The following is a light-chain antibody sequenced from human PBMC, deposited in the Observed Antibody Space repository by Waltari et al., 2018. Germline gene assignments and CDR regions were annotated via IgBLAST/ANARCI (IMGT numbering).Light chain of an antibody. J-gene: IGKJ2*01. V-gene: IGKV2-28*01. CDR2: LGS. CDR3: MQARQTPYT. Sequence: IVMTQSPLSLPVTPGEPASIPVRASQSLLHRNGYNYLDWYLQKPGQSPQLLIYLGSTRASGVPDRFSGGASGTEFTLRISRVEAEDVGVYYCMQARQTPYTFGQGTKLEIK. CDR1: QSLLHRNGYNY.